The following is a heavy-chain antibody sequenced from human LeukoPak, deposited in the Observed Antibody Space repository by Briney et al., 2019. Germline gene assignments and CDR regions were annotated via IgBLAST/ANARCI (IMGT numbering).Heavy chain of an antibody. CDR2: MTYSGDS. V-gene: IGHV4-34*01. Sequence: GSLRLSCVASGFTFSTFAMSWVRQPPGKGLEWLGEMTYSGDSNFNPSLKSRVTLSADTFKNQFSLKLSSVTAADTAVYYCATEGYTAGRQVVDSWGQGTLVTVSS. J-gene: IGHJ4*02. D-gene: IGHD6-6*01. CDR1: GFTFSTFA. CDR3: ATEGYTAGRQVVDS.